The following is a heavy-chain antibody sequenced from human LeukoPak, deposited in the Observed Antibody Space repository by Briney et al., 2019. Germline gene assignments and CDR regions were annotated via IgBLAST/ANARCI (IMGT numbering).Heavy chain of an antibody. Sequence: ASVKVSCTASGYTFTSYGISWVRQAPGQGLEWMGWISAYNGNTNYAQKLQGRVTMTTDTSTSTAYMELRSLRSDDTAVYYCARERYYDFWSGYYLAFDYWGQGTLVTVSS. CDR1: GYTFTSYG. CDR3: ARERYYDFWSGYYLAFDY. D-gene: IGHD3-3*01. V-gene: IGHV1-18*01. CDR2: ISAYNGNT. J-gene: IGHJ4*02.